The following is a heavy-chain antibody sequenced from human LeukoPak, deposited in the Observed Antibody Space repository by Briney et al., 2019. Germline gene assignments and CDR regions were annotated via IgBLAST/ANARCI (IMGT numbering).Heavy chain of an antibody. J-gene: IGHJ5*02. CDR3: ARDAATGKGWFDP. CDR1: GDSVSSYSAA. D-gene: IGHD2-15*01. V-gene: IGHV6-1*01. Sequence: SQTLSLTCPISGDSVSSYSAAWNWIRQSPSRGLEWLGRTYYRSQWYNEYGISVRGRITINPDTSKNQFSLQLNFVTHEDTAVYYCARDAATGKGWFDPWGQGTLVTVSS. CDR2: TYYRSQWYN.